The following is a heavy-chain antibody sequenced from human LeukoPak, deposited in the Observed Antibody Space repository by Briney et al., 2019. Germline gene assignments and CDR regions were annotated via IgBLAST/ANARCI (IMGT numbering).Heavy chain of an antibody. Sequence: ASVKVSCKASGYTFTGYYMHWVRQAPGQGLEWTGWINPNSGGTNYAQKFQGWVTMTRDTSIRTAYMELRRLRSDDTAVYYCARGPLRNWFDPWGQGTLVTVSS. CDR3: ARGPLRNWFDP. J-gene: IGHJ5*02. V-gene: IGHV1-2*04. CDR2: INPNSGGT. CDR1: GYTFTGYY.